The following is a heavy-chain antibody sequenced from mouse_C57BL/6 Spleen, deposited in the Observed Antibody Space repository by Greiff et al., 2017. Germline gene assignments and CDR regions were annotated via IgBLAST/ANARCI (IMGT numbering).Heavy chain of an antibody. D-gene: IGHD4-1*01. CDR3: ARRGTGTSYFDY. CDR1: GYTFTDYY. J-gene: IGHJ2*01. Sequence: EVQLQQSGPELVKPGASVKISCKASGYTFTDYYMNWVKQSHGKSLEWIGDINPNNGGTSYNQKFTGKATLTVDKSSSTAYMELRSLTSEDSAVYYCARRGTGTSYFDYWGQGTTLTVSS. V-gene: IGHV1-26*01. CDR2: INPNNGGT.